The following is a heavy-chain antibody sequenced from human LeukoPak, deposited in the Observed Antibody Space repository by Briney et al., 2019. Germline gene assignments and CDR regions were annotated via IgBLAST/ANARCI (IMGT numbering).Heavy chain of an antibody. J-gene: IGHJ4*02. CDR3: ARGIEEYYDSSGYYFDY. Sequence: SETLSLTCAVSGGSISSGGYSWSWIRQPPGKGLEWIGSIYYSGSTYYNPSLKSRVTISVDTSKNQFSLKLSSVTAADTAVYYCARGIEEYYDSSGYYFDYWGQGTLVTVSS. CDR2: IYYSGST. CDR1: GGSISSGGYS. V-gene: IGHV4-39*07. D-gene: IGHD3-22*01.